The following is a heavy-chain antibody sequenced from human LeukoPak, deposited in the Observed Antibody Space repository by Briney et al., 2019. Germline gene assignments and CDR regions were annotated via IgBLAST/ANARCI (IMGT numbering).Heavy chain of an antibody. D-gene: IGHD3-22*01. V-gene: IGHV3-49*04. CDR3: TRDPGAPYYYDSSGYSLWYYYGMDV. CDR1: GFTFGDYA. Sequence: GGSLRLSCTASGFTFGDYAMSWVRQAPGKGLEWVGFIRSKAYGGTTEYAASVKGRFTISRDDSKSIAYLQMNSLKTEDTAVYYCTRDPGAPYYYDSSGYSLWYYYGMDVWGQGTTVTVSS. J-gene: IGHJ6*02. CDR2: IRSKAYGGTT.